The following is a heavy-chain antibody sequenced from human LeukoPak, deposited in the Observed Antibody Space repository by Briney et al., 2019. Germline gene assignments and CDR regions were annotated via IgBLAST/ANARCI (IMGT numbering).Heavy chain of an antibody. CDR2: INPNSGGT. CDR3: ARQMATSRDY. CDR1: GYTFTSYG. V-gene: IGHV1-2*02. J-gene: IGHJ4*02. D-gene: IGHD5-24*01. Sequence: ASVKVSCKASGYTFTSYGISWVRQAPGQGLERMGWINPNSGGTNYAQKFQGRVTMTRDTSISTAYMELSRLRSDDTAVYYCARQMATSRDYWGQGTLVTVSS.